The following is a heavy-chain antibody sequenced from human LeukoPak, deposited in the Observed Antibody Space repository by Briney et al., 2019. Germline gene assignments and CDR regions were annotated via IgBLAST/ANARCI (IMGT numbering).Heavy chain of an antibody. CDR2: ISAYNGNT. Sequence: ASVKVSCKASGYTFTSYGISWVRQAPGHGLEWMGWISAYNGNTNYAQKLQGRVTMTTDTSTSTAYMELRSLRSDDTAVYYCARDQDYYDSSGYYPPDAFDIWGQGTMVTVSS. CDR3: ARDQDYYDSSGYYPPDAFDI. CDR1: GYTFTSYG. V-gene: IGHV1-18*01. D-gene: IGHD3-22*01. J-gene: IGHJ3*02.